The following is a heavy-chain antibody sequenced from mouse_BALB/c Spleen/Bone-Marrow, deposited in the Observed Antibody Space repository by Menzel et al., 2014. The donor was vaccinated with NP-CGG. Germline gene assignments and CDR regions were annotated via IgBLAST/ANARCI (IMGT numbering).Heavy chain of an antibody. V-gene: IGHV5-12-2*01. J-gene: IGHJ3*01. CDR2: ISNGGGTT. Sequence: EVMLVESGGGLVQPGGSLKLSCAASGFTFSNYTMSWIRQTPEKRLEWVAYISNGGGTTYYPDTVKGRFTISRDNAKSTLYLQMSSLKSEDTAMYYCARRYDYGYGPFAYWGQGTLVTVSA. CDR1: GFTFSNYT. D-gene: IGHD1-2*01. CDR3: ARRYDYGYGPFAY.